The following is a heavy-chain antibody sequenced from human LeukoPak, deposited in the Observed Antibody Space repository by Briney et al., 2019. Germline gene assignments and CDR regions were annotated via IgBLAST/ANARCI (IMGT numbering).Heavy chain of an antibody. J-gene: IGHJ4*02. V-gene: IGHV3-23*01. CDR3: AKDRSCTNDICHGDFDY. CDR2: INGSDGST. D-gene: IGHD2-8*01. Sequence: GGSLRLSCAASGFTVSSYAVSSARQAPGNWLEWVSRINGSDGSTYSADAVKGRCTISRDNSKNTLYLQMNILRAEDTALYYCAKDRSCTNDICHGDFDYWGQGTLVTVSS. CDR1: GFTVSSYA.